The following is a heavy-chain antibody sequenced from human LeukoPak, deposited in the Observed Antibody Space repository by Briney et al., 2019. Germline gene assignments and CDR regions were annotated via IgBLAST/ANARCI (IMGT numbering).Heavy chain of an antibody. D-gene: IGHD1-26*01. J-gene: IGHJ4*02. Sequence: QAGGSLRLSCAASGFTFSSYGMHWVRQAPGKGLEWVAFIRYDGSNKYYADSVKGRFTISRDNSKNTLYLQMNSLRAEDTAVYYCAKVGSRATTAYFDYWGQGTLVTVSS. V-gene: IGHV3-30*02. CDR2: IRYDGSNK. CDR3: AKVGSRATTAYFDY. CDR1: GFTFSSYG.